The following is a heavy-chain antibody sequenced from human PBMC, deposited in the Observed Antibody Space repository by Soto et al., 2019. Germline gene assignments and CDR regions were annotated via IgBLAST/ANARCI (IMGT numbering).Heavy chain of an antibody. Sequence: QVQLVQSGAEVKKPGASVKVSCKASGYTFTSYDINWVRQATGQGPEWMGWMNPNSGNTGYAQKFQGRVTMTRNTSISTAYMELSSLRSEDTAVYYCARSYYDFWSGYYNFGASGGNWFDPWGQGTLVTVSS. V-gene: IGHV1-8*01. CDR1: GYTFTSYD. CDR2: MNPNSGNT. CDR3: ARSYYDFWSGYYNFGASGGNWFDP. J-gene: IGHJ5*02. D-gene: IGHD3-3*01.